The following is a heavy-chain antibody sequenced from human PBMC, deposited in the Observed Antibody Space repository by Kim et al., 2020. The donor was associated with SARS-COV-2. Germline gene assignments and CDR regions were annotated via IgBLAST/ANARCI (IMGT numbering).Heavy chain of an antibody. D-gene: IGHD1-26*01. CDR2: INHSGST. Sequence: SETLSLTCAVYGGSFSGYYWSWIRQPPGKGLEWIGEINHSGSTNYNPSLKSRVTISVDTSKNQFSLKLSSVTAADTAVYYCARGLKWELLSLLSRFGSDAFDIWGQGTMVTVSS. J-gene: IGHJ3*02. CDR1: GGSFSGYY. V-gene: IGHV4-34*01. CDR3: ARGLKWELLSLLSRFGSDAFDI.